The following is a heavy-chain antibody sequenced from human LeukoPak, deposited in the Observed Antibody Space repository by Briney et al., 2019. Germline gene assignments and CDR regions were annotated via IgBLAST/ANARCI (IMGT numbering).Heavy chain of an antibody. CDR1: GFTFSSYS. V-gene: IGHV3-48*01. J-gene: IGHJ3*02. Sequence: GGSLRLSCAASGFTFSSYSMNWVRQAPGKGLEWVSYISSSSSTIYYADSVKGRFTISKDNAKNSLSLQMNSLRAEDTAVYYCARAKRNGFDIWGQGTTVTVSS. CDR3: ARAKRNGFDI. CDR2: ISSSSSTI.